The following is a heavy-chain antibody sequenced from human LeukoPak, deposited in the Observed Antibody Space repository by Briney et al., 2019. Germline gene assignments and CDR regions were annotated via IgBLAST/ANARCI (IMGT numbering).Heavy chain of an antibody. CDR2: IIPIFGTA. Sequence: ASVKVSCKASGGTFSSYAISWVRQAPGQGLEWMGGIIPIFGTANYAQKFQGRVTITADESTSTAYMELSSLRSEDTAVYYCAREWGYYGSGSYYPYGMDVWAKGPRSPSP. CDR1: GGTFSSYA. CDR3: AREWGYYGSGSYYPYGMDV. J-gene: IGHJ6*02. D-gene: IGHD3-10*01. V-gene: IGHV1-69*13.